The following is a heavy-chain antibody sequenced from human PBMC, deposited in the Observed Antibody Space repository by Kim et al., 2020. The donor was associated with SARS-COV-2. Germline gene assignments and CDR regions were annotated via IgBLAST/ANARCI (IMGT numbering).Heavy chain of an antibody. Sequence: SQNFQGRVPITRDTSASTSYMELSSLTSKDTAVYYCAREGSGSYNWFDPWGQGTLVTVSS. CDR3: AREGSGSYNWFDP. J-gene: IGHJ5*02. D-gene: IGHD3-10*01. V-gene: IGHV1-3*01.